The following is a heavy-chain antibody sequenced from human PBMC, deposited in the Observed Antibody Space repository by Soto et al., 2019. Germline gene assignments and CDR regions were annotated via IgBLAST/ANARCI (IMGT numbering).Heavy chain of an antibody. CDR1: GFTFSSYS. Sequence: LRLSCAASGFTFSSYSMNWVRQAPGKGLEWVSSISSSSYIYYADSAKGRFTISRDNAKNSLYLQMNSLRAEDTAVYYCASNYDILTGYYISYWGQGTLVTVSS. CDR2: ISSSSYI. D-gene: IGHD3-9*01. V-gene: IGHV3-21*01. J-gene: IGHJ4*02. CDR3: ASNYDILTGYYISY.